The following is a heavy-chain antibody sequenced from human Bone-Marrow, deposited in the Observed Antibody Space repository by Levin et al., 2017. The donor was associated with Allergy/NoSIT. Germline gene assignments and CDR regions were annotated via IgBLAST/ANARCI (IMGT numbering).Heavy chain of an antibody. J-gene: IGHJ5*02. CDR2: ISRSGSYK. CDR3: ARDGLMATAIPGFWFDP. V-gene: IGHV3-21*01. Sequence: KAGGSLRLSCAASGFPFSSYTMNWVRQAPGKGLEWVSSISRSGSYKYYADSVKGRFTISRDDAKNSLFLLMNSLRAEDTAVYYCARDGLMATAIPGFWFDPWGQGTLVTVSS. D-gene: IGHD2-21*02. CDR1: GFPFSSYT.